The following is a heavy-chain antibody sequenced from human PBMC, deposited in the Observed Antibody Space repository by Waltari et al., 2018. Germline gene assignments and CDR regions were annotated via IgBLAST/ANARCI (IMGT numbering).Heavy chain of an antibody. CDR3: AKAGGIYNYPLDP. Sequence: QVEESGGGVVQPGGSLRLCCVASGYPFTNYGMHWVRQAPGKGLEWLAVISSDGSGKYYADSVKGRFTMSRDNSKNMVYLQMNSLRPEDTAVYYCAKAGGIYNYPLDPWGQGTLVTVSS. D-gene: IGHD1-26*01. J-gene: IGHJ5*02. V-gene: IGHV3-30*18. CDR2: ISSDGSGK. CDR1: GYPFTNYG.